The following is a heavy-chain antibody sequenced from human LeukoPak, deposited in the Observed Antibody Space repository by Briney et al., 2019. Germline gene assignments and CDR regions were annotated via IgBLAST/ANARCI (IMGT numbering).Heavy chain of an antibody. CDR3: TGPPD. J-gene: IGHJ4*02. V-gene: IGHV3-15*01. CDR1: GLSVSDAW. CDR2: IKSKTAGGTT. Sequence: GGSLRLSSAASGLSVSDAWRSWVRQAPGKGLEWVGRIKSKTAGGTTDYVASVKGRFTISRDDSKNTLYLQMNSLSTEDTAVYYCTGPPDWGQGTLVTVSS.